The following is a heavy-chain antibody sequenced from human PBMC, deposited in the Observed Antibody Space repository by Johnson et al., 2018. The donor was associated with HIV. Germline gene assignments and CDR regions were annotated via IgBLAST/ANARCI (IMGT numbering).Heavy chain of an antibody. CDR2: ISYDGSKK. D-gene: IGHD3-10*01. CDR3: AKDRGLSAFDI. CDR1: GLTFSSYG. V-gene: IGHV3-30*18. Sequence: QVQLVESGGGVVQPGRSLRLSCAASGLTFSSYGMHWVRQAPGKGLEWVAVISYDGSKKYYAGSVKGRFTISRDNSKTTLYLQMNSLRAEDTAVYYGAKDRGLSAFDIWGQGTMVTVPS. J-gene: IGHJ3*02.